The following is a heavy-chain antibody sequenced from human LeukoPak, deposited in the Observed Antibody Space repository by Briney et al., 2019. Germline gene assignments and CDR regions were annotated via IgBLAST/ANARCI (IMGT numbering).Heavy chain of an antibody. CDR1: GGTFSSYA. Sequence: SVKVSCKASGGTFSSYAISWVRQAPGQGLEWMGGIIPIFGTANYAQKFQGRVTITADKSTSTAYMELSSLRSEDTAVYYCAREGGYQNYFDYWGQGTLVTVSS. CDR2: IIPIFGTA. CDR3: AREGGYQNYFDY. J-gene: IGHJ4*02. V-gene: IGHV1-69*06. D-gene: IGHD5-12*01.